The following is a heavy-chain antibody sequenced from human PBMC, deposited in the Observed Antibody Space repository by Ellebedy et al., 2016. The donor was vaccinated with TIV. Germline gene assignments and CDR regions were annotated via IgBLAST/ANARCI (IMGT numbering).Heavy chain of an antibody. CDR3: ARDSGHSGADADF. Sequence: ASVKVSXXSSGYTFTNYGITWVRQAPGQGLEWLGWINPRSGGTHFAQKFQGRVTMTADTSISTVYLEMSSLRSDDTAVYYCARDSGHSGADADFWGQGALVTVSS. D-gene: IGHD6-19*01. CDR1: GYTFTNYG. J-gene: IGHJ4*02. CDR2: INPRSGGT. V-gene: IGHV1-2*02.